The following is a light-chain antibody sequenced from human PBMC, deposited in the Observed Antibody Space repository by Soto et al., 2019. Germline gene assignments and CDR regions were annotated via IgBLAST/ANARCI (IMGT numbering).Light chain of an antibody. V-gene: IGKV3-15*01. CDR1: QTVSNN. J-gene: IGKJ4*01. CDR2: FAS. Sequence: ERVMTQFPATLSVSPGAKATLSCRASQTVSNNLAWYQQKPGQAPRLLIYFASTRATGVPARFSGSGSGTHFTLTIGNLPSEDSAVYSCPHYNEWPLTFGGGTKLETK. CDR3: PHYNEWPLT.